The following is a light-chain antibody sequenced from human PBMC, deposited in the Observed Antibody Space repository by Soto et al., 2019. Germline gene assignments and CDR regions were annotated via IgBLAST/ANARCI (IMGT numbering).Light chain of an antibody. J-gene: IGKJ1*01. CDR1: QSVNSN. V-gene: IGKV3-15*01. CDR2: GAS. CDR3: QEYNTWPWT. Sequence: ETVMTQSPATLSVSPGERATLSCRASQSVNSNLAWYQQKLGQAPRVLIYGASTRATGIPARFSGSGSGTEFILTISSLQSEDFALYYCQEYNTWPWTFGQGTKMEIK.